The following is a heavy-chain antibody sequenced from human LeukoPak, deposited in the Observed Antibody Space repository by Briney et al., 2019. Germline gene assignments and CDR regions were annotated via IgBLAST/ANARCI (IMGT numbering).Heavy chain of an antibody. Sequence: GASVKVSCKASGYTFTSYGISWVRQAPGQGLEWMGWISAYNGNTNYAQKLQGRVTMTTDTSTSTAYMELRSLRSDDTAVYYCARMLAAIAAAADFDYWGQGTLVTVSS. J-gene: IGHJ4*02. CDR2: ISAYNGNT. CDR3: ARMLAAIAAAADFDY. V-gene: IGHV1-18*01. D-gene: IGHD6-13*01. CDR1: GYTFTSYG.